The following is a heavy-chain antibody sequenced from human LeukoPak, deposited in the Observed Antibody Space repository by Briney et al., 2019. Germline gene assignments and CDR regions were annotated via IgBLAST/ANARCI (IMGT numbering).Heavy chain of an antibody. J-gene: IGHJ4*02. V-gene: IGHV1-69*13. Sequence: ASVKVSCKVSGYTLTELSMHWVRQAPGQGLEWMGGIIPIFGTANYAQKFQGRVTITADESTSTAYMELSSLRSEDTAVYYCARDPEGVTPLDYWGQGTLVTVSS. D-gene: IGHD3-10*01. CDR1: GYTLTELS. CDR3: ARDPEGVTPLDY. CDR2: IIPIFGTA.